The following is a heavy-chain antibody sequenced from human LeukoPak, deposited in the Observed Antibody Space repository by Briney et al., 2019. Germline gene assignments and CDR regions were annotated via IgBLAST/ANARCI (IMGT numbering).Heavy chain of an antibody. J-gene: IGHJ5*02. CDR3: ARDSSPNWFDP. Sequence: ASVNVSCKASGGTLSSYAISWVRQAPGQGLEWMGGIIPIFGTANYAQKFQGRVTITVDESTSTAYMELSSLRAEDTAVYYCARDSSPNWFDPWGQGTLVTVSS. CDR1: GGTLSSYA. V-gene: IGHV1-69*13. CDR2: IIPIFGTA.